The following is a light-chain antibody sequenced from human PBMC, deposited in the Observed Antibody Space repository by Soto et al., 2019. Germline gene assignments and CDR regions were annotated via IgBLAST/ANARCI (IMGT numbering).Light chain of an antibody. CDR3: SSYAGSNNFVV. Sequence: QSALTQPPSASGSPGQSVTISCTGTSSDVGGYNYVSWYQQHSGKAPNLMIYEVSKRPSGVPDRFSGSKSGNTASLTVSGLQAEYEADYYCSSYAGSNNFVVFGGGTKLTVL. V-gene: IGLV2-8*01. CDR2: EVS. J-gene: IGLJ2*01. CDR1: SSDVGGYNY.